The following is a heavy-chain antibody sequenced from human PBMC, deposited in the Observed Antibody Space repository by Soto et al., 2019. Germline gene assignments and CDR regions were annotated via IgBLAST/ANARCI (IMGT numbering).Heavy chain of an antibody. Sequence: ETLSLTCTVSGGSISSSSYYWGWIGQPPGKGLEWIGSIYYSGSTYYNPSLKSRVTISVDTSKNQFSLKLSSVTAADTAVYYCETFPAGDYYYGMNVWGQGTTVTVSS. CDR1: GGSISSSSYY. CDR3: ETFPAGDYYYGMNV. D-gene: IGHD1-1*01. J-gene: IGHJ6*02. V-gene: IGHV4-39*01. CDR2: IYYSGST.